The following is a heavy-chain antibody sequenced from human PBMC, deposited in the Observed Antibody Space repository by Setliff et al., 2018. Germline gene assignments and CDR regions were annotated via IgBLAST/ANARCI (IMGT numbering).Heavy chain of an antibody. CDR1: GFTFSIYS. Sequence: GGSLRLSCGASGFTFSIYSMNWVRQAPGKGLEWIAYISSGSNSIYHADSVMGRFTISRDNARNSLYLQMNHLRPEDTAVYYCAKSGGDHCCPLYHHYYMDVWGTGTTVTVS. J-gene: IGHJ6*03. V-gene: IGHV3-48*01. D-gene: IGHD2-21*02. CDR3: AKSGGDHCCPLYHHYYMDV. CDR2: ISSGSNSI.